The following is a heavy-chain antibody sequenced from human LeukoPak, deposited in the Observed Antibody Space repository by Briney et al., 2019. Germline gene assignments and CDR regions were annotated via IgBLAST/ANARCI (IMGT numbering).Heavy chain of an antibody. CDR3: ARGQAYCSGGSCHQFDY. CDR1: GYTFTGYY. Sequence: GASVKVSCKASGYTFTGYYMHWVRQAPGQGLEWMGWINPNSGGTSYAQKFQGWVTMTRDTSISTAYMELSRLRSDDTAVYYCARGQAYCSGGSCHQFDYWGQGTLVTVSS. CDR2: INPNSGGT. V-gene: IGHV1-2*04. J-gene: IGHJ4*02. D-gene: IGHD2-15*01.